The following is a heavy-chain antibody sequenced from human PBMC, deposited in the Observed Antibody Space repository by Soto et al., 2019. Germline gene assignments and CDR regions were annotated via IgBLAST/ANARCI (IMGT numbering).Heavy chain of an antibody. J-gene: IGHJ4*02. Sequence: GASVKVSCKASGYSFSSFGGNWVRQAPGQGLEWMGWVNAYNGNTNYAQKFQGRVTLTADTSTSTAYMEVRSHRSGDTAVYYCASGAVGIAAYVIWGQGTLVTVSS. CDR2: VNAYNGNT. CDR1: GYSFSSFG. D-gene: IGHD6-13*01. V-gene: IGHV1-18*01. CDR3: ASGAVGIAAYVI.